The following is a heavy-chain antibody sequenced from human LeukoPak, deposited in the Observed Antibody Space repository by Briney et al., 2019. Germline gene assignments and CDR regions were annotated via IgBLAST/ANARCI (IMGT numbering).Heavy chain of an antibody. Sequence: ASVKVSCKASGYTFTGSYMHWVRQAPGQGLEWMGWSNPNNGGTRYAQKFQGRVTMTRDTSITTVYMEVSRLSSDDTAVYYCARDFYPESSGRFDPWGQGTLVTVSS. CDR3: ARDFYPESSGRFDP. D-gene: IGHD3-22*01. CDR2: SNPNNGGT. V-gene: IGHV1-2*02. J-gene: IGHJ5*02. CDR1: GYTFTGSY.